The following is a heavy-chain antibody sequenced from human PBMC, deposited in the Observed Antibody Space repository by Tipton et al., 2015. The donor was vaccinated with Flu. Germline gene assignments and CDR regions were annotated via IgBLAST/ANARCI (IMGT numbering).Heavy chain of an antibody. D-gene: IGHD3-16*01. Sequence: SGFTFSSYGMHWVRQAPGKGLEWVAVIWYDGSNKYYADSVKGRFTISRDNSKNTLYLQMNSLRAEDTAVYYCAREGGDAFDIWGQGTMVTVSS. CDR3: AREGGDAFDI. CDR2: IWYDGSNK. J-gene: IGHJ3*02. CDR1: GFTFSSYG. V-gene: IGHV3-33*01.